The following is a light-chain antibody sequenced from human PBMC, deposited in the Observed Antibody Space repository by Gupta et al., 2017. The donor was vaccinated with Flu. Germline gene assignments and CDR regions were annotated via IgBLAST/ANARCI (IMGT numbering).Light chain of an antibody. CDR3: QSADSSSTYV. CDR2: KDT. CDR1: ALPNQY. Sequence: PGQTARITCSGKALPNQYAFWYQQKAGQAPLLVIYKDTERASRIPARFSGTSSGTTVTFTISAVQAEDEADYYCQSADSSSTYVFGSGTKVTVL. V-gene: IGLV3-25*03. J-gene: IGLJ1*01.